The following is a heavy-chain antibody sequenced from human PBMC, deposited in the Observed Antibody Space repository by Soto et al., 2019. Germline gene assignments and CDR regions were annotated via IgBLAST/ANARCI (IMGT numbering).Heavy chain of an antibody. CDR1: GGSISSSSYY. Sequence: PSETLSLTCTVSGGSISSSSYYWGWIRQPPGKGLEWIGSIYYSGSTYYNPSLKSRVTISVDTSKNQFSLKLSSVTAADTAVYYCARRSPPPSGSYSYYGMDVWGQGTTVTVSS. J-gene: IGHJ6*02. CDR3: ARRSPPPSGSYSYYGMDV. CDR2: IYYSGST. D-gene: IGHD1-26*01. V-gene: IGHV4-39*01.